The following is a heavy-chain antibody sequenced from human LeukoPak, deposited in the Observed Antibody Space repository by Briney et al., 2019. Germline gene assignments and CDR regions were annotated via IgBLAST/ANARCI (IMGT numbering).Heavy chain of an antibody. J-gene: IGHJ4*02. CDR1: GGSFSGYH. V-gene: IGHV4-34*01. Sequence: PSETLSLTCAVYGGSFSGYHWNWIRQPPGKGLEWIGEIDHSGSTNYNPSLKSRVTISVDTSKNQFSLNLSSVTAADTAVYFCARGVRIAVAAPHLNYWGQGTLVPSPQ. CDR3: ARGVRIAVAAPHLNY. D-gene: IGHD6-19*01. CDR2: IDHSGST.